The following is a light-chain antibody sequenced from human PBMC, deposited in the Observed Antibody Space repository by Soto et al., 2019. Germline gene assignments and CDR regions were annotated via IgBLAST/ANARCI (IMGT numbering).Light chain of an antibody. CDR3: SSYGGNNNFV. J-gene: IGLJ1*01. Sequence: QSVLTQPPSASGSPGQSVTISCTGTSSDLGAYVSWYQQHPGKAPTLIIYEVSKRPSGVPDRFSGSKSGNTASLTVSGLQAEDEADYYGSSYGGNNNFVFGTGTKVTVL. V-gene: IGLV2-8*01. CDR1: SSDLGAY. CDR2: EVS.